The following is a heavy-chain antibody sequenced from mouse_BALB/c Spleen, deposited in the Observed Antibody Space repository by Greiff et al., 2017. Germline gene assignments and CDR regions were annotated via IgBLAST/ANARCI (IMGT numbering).Heavy chain of an antibody. D-gene: IGHD2-2*01. CDR2: ISTYYGDA. Sequence: LVESGAELVRPGVSVKISCKGSGYTFTDYAMHWVKQSHAKSLEWIGVISTYYGDASYNQKFKGKATMTVDKSSSTAYMELARLTSEDSAIYYCARGGLRRAMDYWGQGTSVTVSS. CDR1: GYTFTDYA. J-gene: IGHJ4*01. CDR3: ARGGLRRAMDY. V-gene: IGHV1S137*01.